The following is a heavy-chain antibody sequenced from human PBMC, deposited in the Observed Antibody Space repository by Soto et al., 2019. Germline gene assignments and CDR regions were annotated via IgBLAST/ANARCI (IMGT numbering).Heavy chain of an antibody. CDR3: ARTEYNTAWQFGMDV. J-gene: IGHJ6*02. CDR2: IDPGGST. Sequence: PGGSLRLSCVASGFRFSNYVMNWVRQAPGKGLEWVSVIDPGGSTFYTDSVKGRFTISRDTFKNMVFLQMSSLRAEDTAVYYCARTEYNTAWQFGMDVWGQGTAVTVSS. D-gene: IGHD5-18*01. V-gene: IGHV3-23*03. CDR1: GFRFSNYV.